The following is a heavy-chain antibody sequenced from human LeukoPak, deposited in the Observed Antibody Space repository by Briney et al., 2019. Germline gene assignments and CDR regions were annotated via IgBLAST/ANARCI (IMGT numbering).Heavy chain of an antibody. D-gene: IGHD3-22*01. Sequence: GGSLRLSCAASGFTFSSYSMNWVRQAPGKGLEWVSYISSSSTIYYADSVKGRFTISGDNAKNSLYLQMNSLRAEDTAVYYCARVVTMIVVVIPPRMDVWGKGTTVTVSS. J-gene: IGHJ6*04. CDR2: ISSSSTI. CDR1: GFTFSSYS. CDR3: ARVVTMIVVVIPPRMDV. V-gene: IGHV3-48*01.